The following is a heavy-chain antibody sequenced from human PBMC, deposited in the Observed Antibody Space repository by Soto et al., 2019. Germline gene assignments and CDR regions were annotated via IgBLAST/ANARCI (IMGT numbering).Heavy chain of an antibody. CDR1: GFTFSSYS. CDR2: ISSSSSYI. J-gene: IGHJ4*02. Sequence: LRLSCAASGFTFSSYSMNWVRQAPGKGLEWVSSISSSSSYIYYADSVKGRFTISRDNAKNSLYLQMNSLRAEDTAVYYCARDQRPLGLRGRPRTPPDYWGQRTLVTVSS. D-gene: IGHD4-17*01. V-gene: IGHV3-21*01. CDR3: ARDQRPLGLRGRPRTPPDY.